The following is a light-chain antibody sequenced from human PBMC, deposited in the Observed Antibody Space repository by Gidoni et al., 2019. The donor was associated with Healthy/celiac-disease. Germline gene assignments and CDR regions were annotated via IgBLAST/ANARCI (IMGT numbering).Light chain of an antibody. Sequence: IVMTQSPATLFVSPGDRNTLSCRASQSVSSNLAWYQQKPGEAPRLLIYGASTRATGIPARFSGSGSGTEFTLTISSLQSEDFAVYYCQQYNNWPEITFGPGTKVDIK. CDR3: QQYNNWPEIT. CDR2: GAS. CDR1: QSVSSN. J-gene: IGKJ3*01. V-gene: IGKV3-15*01.